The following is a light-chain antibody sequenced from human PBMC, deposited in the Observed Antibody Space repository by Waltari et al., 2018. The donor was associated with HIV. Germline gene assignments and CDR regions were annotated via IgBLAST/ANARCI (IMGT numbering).Light chain of an antibody. CDR1: QSVSSN. Sequence: EKVMTQSPATLSVSPGERATLSCRASQSVSSNLAWYHQKPGQAPRLLIYGASTRATGIPARFSATGSGTEFSLTISSLQSEDFAVYYCQQYNNWPITFGQGTRLEIK. CDR3: QQYNNWPIT. J-gene: IGKJ5*01. CDR2: GAS. V-gene: IGKV3-15*01.